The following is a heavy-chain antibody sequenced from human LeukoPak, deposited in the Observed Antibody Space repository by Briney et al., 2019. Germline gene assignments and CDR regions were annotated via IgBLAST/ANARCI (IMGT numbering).Heavy chain of an antibody. CDR1: GGSISSYY. J-gene: IGHJ4*02. V-gene: IGHV4-59*08. D-gene: IGHD6-13*01. CDR3: ARGHRAAAGVLDY. CDR2: IYYSGST. Sequence: SETLSLTCTVSGGSISSYYWSWIRQPPGKGLEWIGYIYYSGSTNYNPSLKSRVTISVDTSKNQFSLKLSSVTAADTAVYYCARGHRAAAGVLDYWGQGTLVTVSS.